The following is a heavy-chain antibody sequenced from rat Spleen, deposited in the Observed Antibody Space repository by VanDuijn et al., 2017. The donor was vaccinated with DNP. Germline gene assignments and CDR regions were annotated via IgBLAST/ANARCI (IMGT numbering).Heavy chain of an antibody. D-gene: IGHD1-11*01. CDR2: INKDSSII. V-gene: IGHV4-2*01. CDR3: TTRGDGFDNWFAY. Sequence: EVRLVESGGGLVQPGRSLKLSCAASGFNFNDYWMGWVRQAPGTGLEWIGEINKDSSIINYTPSLRDKFTISRDNAQNTLYLQMSKLGSEDTAIYYCTTRGDGFDNWFAYWGQGTLVTVSS. J-gene: IGHJ3*01. CDR1: GFNFNDYW.